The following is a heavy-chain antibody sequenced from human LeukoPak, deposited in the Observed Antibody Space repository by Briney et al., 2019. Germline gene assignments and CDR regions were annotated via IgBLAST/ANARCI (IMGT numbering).Heavy chain of an antibody. CDR1: GGFISSGGYY. J-gene: IGHJ4*02. Sequence: PSQTLSLTCTVSGGFISSGGYYWSWIRQHPGKGLEWIGYIYYSGSTYYNPYLKSRVTISVDTSKNQFSLKLSSVTAADTAVYYCARGPYYYDSPYFDHWGQGTLVTVSS. CDR3: ARGPYYYDSPYFDH. V-gene: IGHV4-31*03. CDR2: IYYSGST. D-gene: IGHD3-22*01.